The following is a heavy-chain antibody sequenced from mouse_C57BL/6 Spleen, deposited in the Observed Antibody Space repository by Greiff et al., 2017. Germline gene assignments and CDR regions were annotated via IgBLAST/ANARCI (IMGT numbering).Heavy chain of an antibody. D-gene: IGHD2-4*01. J-gene: IGHJ2*01. CDR1: GFTFSSSG. CDR2: ISSGGSYT. Sequence: EVQVVESGGDLVKPGGSLKLSCAASGFTFSSSGMSWVRQTPDKRLEWVATISSGGSYTYYPDSVKGRFTISRDNAKNTLYLQRSSLKSEDTAMYYCARQEITTYFDYWGQGTTLTVSS. V-gene: IGHV5-6*01. CDR3: ARQEITTYFDY.